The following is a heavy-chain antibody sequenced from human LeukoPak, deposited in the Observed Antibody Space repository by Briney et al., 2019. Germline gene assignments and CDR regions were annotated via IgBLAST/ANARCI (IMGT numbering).Heavy chain of an antibody. CDR2: ISSSSSYI. CDR3: ARDTITMVRGITGMGY. Sequence: GPLRLSCAASGFTFSTYSMNWVRQAPGKGLEWVSSISSSSSYIYYADSVKGRFTISRDNAKNSLYLQMNSLRAEDTAVYYCARDTITMVRGITGMGYWGQGTLVTVSS. CDR1: GFTFSTYS. J-gene: IGHJ4*02. V-gene: IGHV3-21*01. D-gene: IGHD3-10*01.